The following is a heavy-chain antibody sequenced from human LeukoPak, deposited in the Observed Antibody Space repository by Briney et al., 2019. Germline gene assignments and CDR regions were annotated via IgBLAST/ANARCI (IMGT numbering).Heavy chain of an antibody. J-gene: IGHJ4*02. CDR1: GFTFSRYS. CDR3: ARARSGGYYAPFEY. V-gene: IGHV3-21*01. D-gene: IGHD1-26*01. Sequence: GGSLRLSCAASGFTFSRYSMNWVRQAPGKGLEWGSAISSSSSYIYYADSVKGRFTISRANAKNSLYLQMNSLRAEDTAVYYCARARSGGYYAPFEYWGQGTLVTVSS. CDR2: ISSSSSYI.